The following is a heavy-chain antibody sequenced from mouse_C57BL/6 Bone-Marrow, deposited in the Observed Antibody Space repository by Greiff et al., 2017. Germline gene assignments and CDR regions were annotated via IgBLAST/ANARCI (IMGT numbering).Heavy chain of an antibody. CDR1: GYTFTDYY. Sequence: VQLQQSGPVLVKPGASVKMSCKASGYTFTDYYMNWVKQSHGKSLEWIGVINPYNGGTSYNQKFKGKATLTVDKSSSTAYMELNSLTSEDSAVYYCARGGWGFDVWGTGTTVTVSS. J-gene: IGHJ1*03. CDR3: ARGGWGFDV. V-gene: IGHV1-19*01. CDR2: INPYNGGT.